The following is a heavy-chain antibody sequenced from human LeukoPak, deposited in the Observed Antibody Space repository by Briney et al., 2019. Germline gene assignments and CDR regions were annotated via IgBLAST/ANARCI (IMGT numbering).Heavy chain of an antibody. CDR2: INSDGSIT. V-gene: IGHV3-74*01. J-gene: IGHJ5*02. D-gene: IGHD6-19*01. Sequence: GGSLRLSCEASGFTFSSYWMHWVRQASGKGLVWVSRINSDGSITSYADSVKGRFTFSRDNAKNTLYLQMNSLRVEDTAMYYCARDGILVAGTVDWFDPWGQGTLVTVSS. CDR3: ARDGILVAGTVDWFDP. CDR1: GFTFSSYW.